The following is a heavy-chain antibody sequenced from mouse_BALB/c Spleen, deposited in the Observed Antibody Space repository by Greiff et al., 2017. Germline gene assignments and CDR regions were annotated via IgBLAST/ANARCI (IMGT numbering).Heavy chain of an antibody. V-gene: IGHV1-9*01. J-gene: IGHJ3*01. CDR2: ILPGSGST. CDR3: ARSNDGYPSWFAD. D-gene: IGHD2-3*01. Sequence: QVQLLQSGAELMKPGASVKISCKATGYTFSSYWIEWVKQRPGHGLEWIGEILPGSGSTNYNEKFKGMATFTADTSSNTAYMLLSRLTSEDSAVYYGARSNDGYPSWFADWGQGTLVTVSA. CDR1: GYTFSSYW.